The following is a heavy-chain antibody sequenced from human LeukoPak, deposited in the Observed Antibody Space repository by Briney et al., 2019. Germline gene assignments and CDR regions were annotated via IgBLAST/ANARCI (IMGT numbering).Heavy chain of an antibody. CDR2: ISAYSGNT. CDR3: ARVEDGYNRDAFDI. V-gene: IGHV1-18*01. CDR1: GYTFTSYG. D-gene: IGHD5-24*01. J-gene: IGHJ3*02. Sequence: WASVKVSCKASGYTFTSYGISWVRQAPGQGLEWMGWISAYSGNTNYAQKLQGRVTMTTDTSTSTAYMELGSLRSDDTAVYYCARVEDGYNRDAFDIWGQGTMVTVSS.